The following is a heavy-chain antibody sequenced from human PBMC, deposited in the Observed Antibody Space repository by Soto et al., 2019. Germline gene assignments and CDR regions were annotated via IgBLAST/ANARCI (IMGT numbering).Heavy chain of an antibody. CDR3: ARDTSDYYDSSGYSHLYGMDV. CDR2: IIPIIGTA. Sequence: SVKVSCKASGGTFSSYAISWVRQAPGQGLEWMGGIIPIIGTANYAQKLQGRVTITADESTSTAYMELSSLRSEDTAVYYCARDTSDYYDSSGYSHLYGMDVWSQGTTVTVSS. CDR1: GGTFSSYA. J-gene: IGHJ6*02. D-gene: IGHD3-22*01. V-gene: IGHV1-69*13.